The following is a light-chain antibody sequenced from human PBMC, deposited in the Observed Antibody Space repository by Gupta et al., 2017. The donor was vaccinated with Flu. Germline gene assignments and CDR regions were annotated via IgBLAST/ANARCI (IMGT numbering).Light chain of an antibody. CDR3: QSYDRSLSGFV. CDR2: GDS. CDR1: SSNIGAGYD. J-gene: IGLJ1*01. V-gene: IGLV1-40*01. Sequence: SVLTQPPSVSGAPAQRATISCTGSSSNIGAGYDVHWYQKFPETAPKLLIYGDSNRPSGVPDRFSGSKSGNSASLAITGLQAEDEADYYCQSYDRSLSGFVFGTGTKV.